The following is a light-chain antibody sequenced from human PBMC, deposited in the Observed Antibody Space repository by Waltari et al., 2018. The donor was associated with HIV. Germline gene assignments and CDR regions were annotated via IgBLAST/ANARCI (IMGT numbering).Light chain of an antibody. CDR1: KLGDKY. J-gene: IGLJ2*01. V-gene: IGLV3-1*01. Sequence: SSELTQPPSVSVSPGQTAIITCSGDKLGDKYASWYQQRPGQSPVLVIYQDAKRPSGIPGRFSGYNSGNTATRTISGTQPMDEADYYCQGWDSSTPIFGGGTNLSVL. CDR3: QGWDSSTPI. CDR2: QDA.